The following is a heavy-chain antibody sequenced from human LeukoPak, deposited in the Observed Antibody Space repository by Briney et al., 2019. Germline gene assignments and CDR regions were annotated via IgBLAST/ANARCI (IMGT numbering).Heavy chain of an antibody. J-gene: IGHJ4*02. D-gene: IGHD3-10*01. Sequence: GGSLRLSCAASGFTFSSYSMNWVRQAPGKGLEWVSYISRSSSTIYYADSVKGRFTISRDNAKNSLYLQMNSLRAEDTAVYYCARAGFSFSDYSGSFFDYWGQGTLVTVSS. V-gene: IGHV3-48*01. CDR1: GFTFSSYS. CDR3: ARAGFSFSDYSGSFFDY. CDR2: ISRSSSTI.